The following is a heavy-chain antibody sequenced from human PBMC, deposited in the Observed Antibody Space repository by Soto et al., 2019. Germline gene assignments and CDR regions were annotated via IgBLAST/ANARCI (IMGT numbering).Heavy chain of an antibody. D-gene: IGHD5-12*01. CDR3: ASHRSGAYDFDY. CDR2: INHGGVT. V-gene: IGHV4-34*01. Sequence: QVQLKQWGAGLLKPSETLSLTCAVSGESFSGYWSWIRQPPGKGLEWIGEINHGGVTVYNPSLKRRVSISVDTSNEQLSLRLNSVTAADTAVDYCASHRSGAYDFDYWGQGTMVTVSS. CDR1: GESFSGY. J-gene: IGHJ4*02.